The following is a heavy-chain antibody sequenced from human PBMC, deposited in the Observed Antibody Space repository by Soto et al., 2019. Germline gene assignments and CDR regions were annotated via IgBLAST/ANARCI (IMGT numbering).Heavy chain of an antibody. Sequence: PGGSLRLSCAASGFTFSSYSMNWVSQAPGKGLEWVSYISSSSSTIYYADSVKGRFTISRDNAKNSLYLQMNSLRAEDTAVYYCARDLVTKVVVVRARNDAFDIWGQGTMVTVSS. CDR1: GFTFSSYS. J-gene: IGHJ3*02. CDR2: ISSSSSTI. CDR3: ARDLVTKVVVVRARNDAFDI. V-gene: IGHV3-48*01. D-gene: IGHD2-15*01.